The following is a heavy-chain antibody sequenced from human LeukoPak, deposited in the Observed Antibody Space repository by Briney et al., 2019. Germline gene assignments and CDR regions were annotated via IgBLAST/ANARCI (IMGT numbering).Heavy chain of an antibody. J-gene: IGHJ3*02. CDR2: ISYDGNNK. CDR3: AKLHAVANAFDI. Sequence: GRSLRLSCAASGFTFSNYGMHRVRQAPGKGLEWVAVISYDGNNKYYADSVKGRFTISRDNSKNTLYLQMNSLRPEDTAVYYCAKLHAVANAFDIWGQGTLVTVSS. V-gene: IGHV3-30*18. CDR1: GFTFSNYG. D-gene: IGHD6-19*01.